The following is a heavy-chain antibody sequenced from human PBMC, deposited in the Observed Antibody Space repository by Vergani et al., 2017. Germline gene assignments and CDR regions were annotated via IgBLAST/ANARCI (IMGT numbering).Heavy chain of an antibody. Sequence: QVQLQQWGAGLLKPSETLSLTCDVYGGSFSGYYWSWIRQPPGKGLEWIGEINHSGSTNSNPSLKSRVTISVDTSKNQFSMRLSSVTAADTAVYYCARGTFGSSWYLQPGTCGGYNWFDPWGQGTLVTVSS. D-gene: IGHD6-13*01. CDR1: GGSFSGYY. J-gene: IGHJ5*02. CDR3: ARGTFGSSWYLQPGTCGGYNWFDP. CDR2: INHSGST. V-gene: IGHV4-34*01.